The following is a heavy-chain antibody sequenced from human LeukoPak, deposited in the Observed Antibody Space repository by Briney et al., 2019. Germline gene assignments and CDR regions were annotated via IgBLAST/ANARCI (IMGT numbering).Heavy chain of an antibody. CDR1: GGTFNIYS. V-gene: IGHV1-69*10. J-gene: IGHJ3*02. CDR3: ARDSPNPDAFDI. CDR2: ILPILGRG. Sequence: AASVKVSCKASGGTFNIYSINWVRQAPGQGLEWMGGILPILGRGNYAQKFQGRVTITADKSTSTAYMELSSLRSEDTAVYYCARDSPNPDAFDIWGQGTMVTVSS.